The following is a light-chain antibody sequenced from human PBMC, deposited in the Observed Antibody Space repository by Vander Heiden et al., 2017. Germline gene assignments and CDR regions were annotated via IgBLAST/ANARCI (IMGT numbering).Light chain of an antibody. CDR3: QQYNNWPPPYT. CDR1: QSVTSN. CDR2: GAS. J-gene: IGKJ2*01. Sequence: DIVMTQSPATLSVSPGERATLSCRASQSVTSNLAWYQQKPGQGPRLLIYGASTRATGIPARFSGSGSGTEFTLTISSLQSEDFAVYYCQQYNNWPPPYTFGQGTKLEIK. V-gene: IGKV3-15*01.